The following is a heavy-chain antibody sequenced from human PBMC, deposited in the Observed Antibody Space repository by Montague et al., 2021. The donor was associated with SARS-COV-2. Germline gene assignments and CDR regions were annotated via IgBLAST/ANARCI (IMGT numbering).Heavy chain of an antibody. CDR2: IYYSGST. J-gene: IGHJ5*02. Sequence: SETLSLTCSVSGGSVSSYYLNWIRQTPGKGLEWIGNIYYSGSTNYNPSLMSRVTISVDTSKNQFSLKLSSVTAADTAVYYCARDRPPYYYDNSGHFLHGWFDPWGQGTLVTASS. V-gene: IGHV4-59*02. CDR3: ARDRPPYYYDNSGHFLHGWFDP. CDR1: GGSVSSYY. D-gene: IGHD3-22*01.